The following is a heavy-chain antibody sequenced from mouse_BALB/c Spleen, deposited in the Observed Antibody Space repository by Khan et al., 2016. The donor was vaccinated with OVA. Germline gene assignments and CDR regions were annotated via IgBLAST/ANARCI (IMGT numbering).Heavy chain of an antibody. J-gene: IGHJ2*01. V-gene: IGHV14-3*02. CDR3: AGMARK. CDR1: GLNIKDTY. Sequence: EVKLVESGAELVKPGATVKLSCTASGLNIKDTYMHWLKQWPEQGLEWIGRIDPPNGNTKYDPKLKGTATITEDTSSNTAYLPLNSQTSDDSAVNYCAGMARKWGQGTTLTVSS. D-gene: IGHD2-3*01. CDR2: IDPPNGNT.